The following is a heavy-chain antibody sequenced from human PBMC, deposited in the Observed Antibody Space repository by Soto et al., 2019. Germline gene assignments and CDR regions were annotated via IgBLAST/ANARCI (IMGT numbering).Heavy chain of an antibody. CDR1: GFTFSCCA. V-gene: IGHV3-23*01. D-gene: IGHD3-10*01. CDR2: IHGDGDYI. J-gene: IGHJ2*01. CDR3: VKNRGAGSLTNRYFAS. Sequence: EVQLLESGGGLVQPGGSLRLSCAASGFTFSCCAMSWVRQAPGKGLYYVSTIHGDGDYIHYSDSVKGQFTISRDNSRNTLYLLMNSLRSDDTGVYYGVKNRGAGSLTNRYFASWGRGSLVAVSS.